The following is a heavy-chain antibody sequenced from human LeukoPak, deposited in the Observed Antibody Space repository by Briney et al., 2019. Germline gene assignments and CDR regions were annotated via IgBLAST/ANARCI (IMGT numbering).Heavy chain of an antibody. CDR2: IYYSGST. J-gene: IGHJ6*03. CDR1: GGSISSSSYY. D-gene: IGHD6-13*01. CDR3: ARISIGYSSSWDYNYMDV. Sequence: SETLSLTCTVSGGSISSSSYYWGWIRQPPGKGLEWIGSIYYSGSTYYNPSLKSRVTISVDTSKNQFSLKLSSVTAADTAVYYCARISIGYSSSWDYNYMDVWGKGTTVTISS. V-gene: IGHV4-39*07.